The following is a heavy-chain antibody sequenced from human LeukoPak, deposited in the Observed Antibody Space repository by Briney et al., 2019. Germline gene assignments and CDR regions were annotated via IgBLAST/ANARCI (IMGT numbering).Heavy chain of an antibody. CDR1: GYTFTSYY. CDR2: INPSGGST. V-gene: IGHV1-46*01. J-gene: IGHJ5*02. D-gene: IGHD3-22*01. Sequence: ASVKVSCKASGYTFTSYYIHWVRQAPGQGLEWRGIINPSGGSTSYAQKFQGRVTMTRDMSTSTVYMELSSLRSEDTAVYYCARANYYDSSGYYSNWFDPWGQGTLVTVSS. CDR3: ARANYYDSSGYYSNWFDP.